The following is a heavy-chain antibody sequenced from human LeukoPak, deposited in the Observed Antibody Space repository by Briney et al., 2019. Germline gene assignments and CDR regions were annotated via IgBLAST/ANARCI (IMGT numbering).Heavy chain of an antibody. Sequence: GESLKISCKGAGYSFTSYWIGWVRQMPGKGLEWMGIIYPGDSDTRYSTSFQGQVTISADKYISTAYLQWSSLKASDTAMYYCASTNLVGYCSSTSCDFDYWGQGTLVTVSS. D-gene: IGHD2-2*01. CDR1: GYSFTSYW. CDR3: ASTNLVGYCSSTSCDFDY. CDR2: IYPGDSDT. J-gene: IGHJ4*02. V-gene: IGHV5-51*01.